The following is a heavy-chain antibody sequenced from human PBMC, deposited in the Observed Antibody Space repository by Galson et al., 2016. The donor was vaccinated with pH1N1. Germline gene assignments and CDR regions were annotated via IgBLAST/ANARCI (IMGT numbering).Heavy chain of an antibody. J-gene: IGHJ4*02. Sequence: SETLSLTCTVSGGAISTGSYYWGWVRQPPGKGLEWIGEVNPSGSTIYNPSLNSRVIISADTSRNQFSLKLTSVTAADTAVYFCARVDFGGKLGDWGQGTQVTVSS. V-gene: IGHV4-39*01. CDR2: VNPSGST. D-gene: IGHD3-10*01. CDR3: ARVDFGGKLGD. CDR1: GGAISTGSYY.